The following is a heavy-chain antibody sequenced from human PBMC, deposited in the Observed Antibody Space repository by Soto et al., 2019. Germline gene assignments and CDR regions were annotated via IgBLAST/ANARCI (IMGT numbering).Heavy chain of an antibody. CDR2: IYYSGST. Sequence: SETLSLTGTVSVGSISSYYWSWIRQPPGKGLEWIGYIYYSGSTNYNPSLKSRVTISVDTSKNQFSLKLSSVTAADTAVYYCARDSVGGSSYFDYWGQGTLVTVSS. V-gene: IGHV4-59*01. CDR1: VGSISSYY. D-gene: IGHD2-15*01. CDR3: ARDSVGGSSYFDY. J-gene: IGHJ4*02.